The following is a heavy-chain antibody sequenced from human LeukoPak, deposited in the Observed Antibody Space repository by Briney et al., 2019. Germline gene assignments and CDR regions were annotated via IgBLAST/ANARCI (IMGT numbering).Heavy chain of an antibody. Sequence: GASVKVSCKASGYTFTSYYMHWVRQAPGQGLEWMGIINPSGGSTSYAQKFQGRVTMTRDTSTSTVYMELSSLRSEDTAVYYCARVMYSGSYFRREGLDYWGQGTLVTVSS. J-gene: IGHJ4*02. V-gene: IGHV1-46*01. CDR2: INPSGGST. D-gene: IGHD1-26*01. CDR1: GYTFTSYY. CDR3: ARVMYSGSYFRREGLDY.